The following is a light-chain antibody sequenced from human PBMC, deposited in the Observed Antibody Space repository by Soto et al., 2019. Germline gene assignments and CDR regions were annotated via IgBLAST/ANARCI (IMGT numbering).Light chain of an antibody. V-gene: IGKV1-9*01. CDR2: AAS. Sequence: IQLTQSPSSLSASVGDRVTITCRASQGVTSYLAWYQQKPGKAPKLLIYAASTLQRGVPSRFSGSGSVTDFTLTISSLQPEDFATYYCLQLNTYPFTFGPGTKVEI. CDR3: LQLNTYPFT. J-gene: IGKJ3*01. CDR1: QGVTSY.